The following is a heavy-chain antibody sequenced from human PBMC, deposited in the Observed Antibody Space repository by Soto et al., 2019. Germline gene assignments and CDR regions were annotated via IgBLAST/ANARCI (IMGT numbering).Heavy chain of an antibody. V-gene: IGHV3-30*18. D-gene: IGHD5-18*01. CDR1: GFTFSSYG. J-gene: IGHJ4*02. CDR3: AKDREYSYGYADY. CDR2: IPYDRGNS. Sequence: ESGGGVVQPGRSLRLSCAASGFTFSSYGMCWVRQAPGRGLEWVAFIPYDRGNSYYADSVKGRFTISRDNSKNTLYLQMNSLTAEDTAVYYCAKDREYSYGYADYWGQGALVTVSS.